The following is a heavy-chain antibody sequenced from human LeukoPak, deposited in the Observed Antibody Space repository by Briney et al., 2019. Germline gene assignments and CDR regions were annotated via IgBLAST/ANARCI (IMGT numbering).Heavy chain of an antibody. J-gene: IGHJ4*02. CDR2: ISYSGRTI. V-gene: IGHV3-11*04. Sequence: KPGGSLTLSCAASGFTFSDYYMSWIRQAPGKGLEWISYISYSGRTIYYADSVKGRFTISRDNDKNSLYVQMDSLRAQDTAVYYCTRGADDNGWYMSFDSWGQGTLVTVSS. D-gene: IGHD6-19*01. CDR3: TRGADDNGWYMSFDS. CDR1: GFTFSDYY.